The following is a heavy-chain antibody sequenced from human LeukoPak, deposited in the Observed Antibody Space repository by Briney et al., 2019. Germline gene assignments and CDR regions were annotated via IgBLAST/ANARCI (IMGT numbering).Heavy chain of an antibody. CDR1: EFFISSGYY. CDR2: IFHTGNT. CDR3: AMSQRGLIPYFDY. D-gene: IGHD3-10*01. V-gene: IGHV4-38-2*01. J-gene: IGHJ4*02. Sequence: KPSETLSLTCAVSEFFISSGYYWGWIRQAPGKGLEWIGTIFHTGNTSYKPSLKSRVTISVDTSKNYFSLRLTSVTAADTAVYYCAMSQRGLIPYFDYWGQGTLVTVSS.